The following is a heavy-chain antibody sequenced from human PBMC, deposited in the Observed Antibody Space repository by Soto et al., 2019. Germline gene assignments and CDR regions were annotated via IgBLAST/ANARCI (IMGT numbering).Heavy chain of an antibody. CDR2: TYYRSKWYN. CDR1: GGSVSSNRAA. V-gene: IGHV6-1*01. CDR3: ARAIPTMVRGVIISSRYGMDV. D-gene: IGHD3-10*01. Sequence: PSQTLSLTCAISGGSVSSNRAAWNWIRQSPSRGLEWLGRTYYRSKWYNDYAVSVKSRITINPDTSKNQFSLQLNSVTPEDTAVYYCARAIPTMVRGVIISSRYGMDVWGQGTTVTVSS. J-gene: IGHJ6*02.